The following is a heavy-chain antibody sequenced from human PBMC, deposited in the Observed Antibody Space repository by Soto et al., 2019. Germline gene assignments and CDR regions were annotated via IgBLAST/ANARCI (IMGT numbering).Heavy chain of an antibody. CDR2: ISGSGGST. CDR1: GFTFSSYA. Sequence: PGGSLRLSCAASGFTFSSYAMSWVRQAPGKGLEWVSAISGSGGSTYYADSVKGRFTISRDNSKNTLYLQMNSLRAEDTAVYYCAISFRGVGHFDYWGRGTLVTVSS. D-gene: IGHD1-26*01. CDR3: AISFRGVGHFDY. J-gene: IGHJ4*02. V-gene: IGHV3-23*01.